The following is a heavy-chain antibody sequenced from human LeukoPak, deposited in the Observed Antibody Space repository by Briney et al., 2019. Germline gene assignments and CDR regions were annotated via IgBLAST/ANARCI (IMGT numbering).Heavy chain of an antibody. CDR3: ATARYCSGGSCYLEGLDY. Sequence: ASVKVSCKVSGYTLTELSMHWVRQAPGKGLEWMGGFDPEDGETIYAQKFQGRVTMTEDTSTDTAYMELCSLRSEDTAVYYCATARYCSGGSCYLEGLDYWGQGTLVTVSS. J-gene: IGHJ4*02. CDR2: FDPEDGET. D-gene: IGHD2-15*01. CDR1: GYTLTELS. V-gene: IGHV1-24*01.